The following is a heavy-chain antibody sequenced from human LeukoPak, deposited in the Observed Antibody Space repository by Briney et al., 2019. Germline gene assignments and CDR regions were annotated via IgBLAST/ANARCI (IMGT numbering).Heavy chain of an antibody. CDR3: ARGPPAAYYYYYGMDV. V-gene: IGHV1-8*01. Sequence: GASVKVSCKASGYTFTSYDINWVRRATGQGLEWMGWMNPNSGNTGYAQKFQGRVTMTRNTSISTAYMELSSLRSEDTAVYYCARGPPAAYYYYYGMDVWGQGTTVTVSS. CDR2: MNPNSGNT. CDR1: GYTFTSYD. D-gene: IGHD6-13*01. J-gene: IGHJ6*02.